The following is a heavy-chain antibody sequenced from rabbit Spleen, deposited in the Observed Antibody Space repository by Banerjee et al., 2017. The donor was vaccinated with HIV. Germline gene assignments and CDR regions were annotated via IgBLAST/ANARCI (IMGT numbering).Heavy chain of an antibody. V-gene: IGHV1S45*01. J-gene: IGHJ6*01. CDR2: IGTGSGAT. CDR1: GFSFSSTYW. Sequence: QQQLEESGGGLVKPGGTLTLTCTASGFSFSSTYWICWVRQAPGKGLEWIGCIGTGSGATGYASWAKGRFTISKTSSTTVTLQMTSLTAADTATYFCARDTASSFSSYDMDLWGQGTLVT. CDR3: ARDTASSFSSYDMDL. D-gene: IGHD8-1*01.